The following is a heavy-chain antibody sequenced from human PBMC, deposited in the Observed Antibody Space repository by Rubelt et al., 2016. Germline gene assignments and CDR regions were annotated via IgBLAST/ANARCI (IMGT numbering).Heavy chain of an antibody. D-gene: IGHD3-22*01. V-gene: IGHV2-5*02. J-gene: IGHJ4*02. Sequence: QITLKESGPTLVRPTQTLTLTCTFSGFSLSTGGVGVGWIRQPPGKALEWLALIYYDDDKRYSPSLKTRLTITKNTSKHQVVLTMTNLDPVDTTTYYGAHRHYVSYDSSGYQPFDYWGQGTLVTVSS. CDR1: GFSLSTGGVG. CDR2: IYYDDDK. CDR3: AHRHYVSYDSSGYQPFDY.